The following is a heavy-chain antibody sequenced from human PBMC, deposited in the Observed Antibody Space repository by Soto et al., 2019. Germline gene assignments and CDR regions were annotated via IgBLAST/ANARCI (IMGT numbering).Heavy chain of an antibody. CDR3: AREILDCSGGSCYCWFDP. CDR1: GGSISGYY. CDR2: MYNTGST. Sequence: SETLSLTCTVFGGSISGYYWSWIRQPPGKGLEWIGYMYNTGSTVYNPSFKSRVTISVDTSKNQFSLKLSSVTAADTAVYYCAREILDCSGGSCYCWFDPWGQGTLVTVSS. V-gene: IGHV4-59*01. J-gene: IGHJ5*02. D-gene: IGHD2-15*01.